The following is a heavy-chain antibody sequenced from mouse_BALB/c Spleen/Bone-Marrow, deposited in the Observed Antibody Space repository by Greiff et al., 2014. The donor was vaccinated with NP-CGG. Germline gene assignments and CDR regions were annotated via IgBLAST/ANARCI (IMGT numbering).Heavy chain of an antibody. CDR1: GFSLTSYG. CDR2: IWAGGST. J-gene: IGHJ3*01. Sequence: VKLQESGPGLVAPSQSLSITCTVSGFSLTSYGVHWVRQPPGKGLEWLGVIWAGGSTNYNSALMSRLSISKDNSKSQVFLKRNSPQTDDTAMDYCAGTGPFAYWGQGTLVTVSA. CDR3: AGTGPFAY. D-gene: IGHD4-1*01. V-gene: IGHV2-9*02.